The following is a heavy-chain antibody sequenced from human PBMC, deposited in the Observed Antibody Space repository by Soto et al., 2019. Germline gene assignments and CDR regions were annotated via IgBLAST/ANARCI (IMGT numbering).Heavy chain of an antibody. D-gene: IGHD2-15*01. CDR3: AKDLGYCSGGSCSQSPFDY. CDR1: GFTFSSYA. Sequence: GESLKISCAASGFTFSSYAMSWVRQAPGKGLEWVSAISGSGGSTYYADSVKGRFTISRDNSKNTLYLQMNSLRAEDTAVYYCAKDLGYCSGGSCSQSPFDYWGQGTLVTVSS. J-gene: IGHJ4*02. CDR2: ISGSGGST. V-gene: IGHV3-23*01.